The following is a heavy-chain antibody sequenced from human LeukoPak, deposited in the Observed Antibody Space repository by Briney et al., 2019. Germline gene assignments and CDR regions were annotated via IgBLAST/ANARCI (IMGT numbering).Heavy chain of an antibody. D-gene: IGHD2-2*01. V-gene: IGHV4-39*01. CDR1: GGSISSSNYY. Sequence: SQTLSLTCTVSGGSISSSNYYWGWIRQPPGKGLEWIGNIYYSGSTYYNPSLKSRVTISVDTSKNQFSLKLNSVTAADTAVYYCARSYCSSTSCYAGGYFQHWGQGTLVTVSS. CDR3: ARSYCSSTSCYAGGYFQH. J-gene: IGHJ1*01. CDR2: IYYSGST.